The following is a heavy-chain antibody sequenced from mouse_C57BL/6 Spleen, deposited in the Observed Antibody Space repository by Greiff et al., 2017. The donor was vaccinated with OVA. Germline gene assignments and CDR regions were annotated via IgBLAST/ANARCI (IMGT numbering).Heavy chain of an antibody. J-gene: IGHJ2*01. D-gene: IGHD2-1*01. Sequence: DVMLVESGGGLVKPGGSLKLSCAASGFTFSDYGMHWVRQAPEKGLEWVAYISSGSSTIYYADTVKGRFTISRDNAKNTLFLHMTSLRSEDTAVYYCARWDGNYFDYWGQGTTLTVSS. V-gene: IGHV5-17*01. CDR3: ARWDGNYFDY. CDR2: ISSGSSTI. CDR1: GFTFSDYG.